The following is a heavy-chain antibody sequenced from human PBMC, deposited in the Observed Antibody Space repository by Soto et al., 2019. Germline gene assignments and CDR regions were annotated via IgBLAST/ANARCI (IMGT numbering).Heavy chain of an antibody. D-gene: IGHD6-6*01. J-gene: IGHJ4*02. V-gene: IGHV3-11*01. Sequence: QVQLVESGGGLVKPGGSLRLSCAASGFTFSGYNMSWIRQAPGKGLEWVSYITSSGSNTFDAESVKGRFTISGDNTINLLYLQMNSLSAEDPAVYYCARRGTISSAHHFEHWGQGTLVTVSS. CDR2: ITSSGSNT. CDR1: GFTFSGYN. CDR3: ARRGTISSAHHFEH.